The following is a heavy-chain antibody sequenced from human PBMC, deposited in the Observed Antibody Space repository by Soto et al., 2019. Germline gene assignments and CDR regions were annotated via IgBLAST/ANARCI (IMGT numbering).Heavy chain of an antibody. Sequence: QVQLVESGGGVVQPGRSLRLSCAASGFTFSNYGMHWVRQAPGKGLEWVAVISHDGKVKYYAESVKGRFTISRDKSKNTLYLQMDSLRAEDTAVYYCAKESGVRLSQNFDYWGQGILVTVSS. CDR1: GFTFSNYG. J-gene: IGHJ4*02. V-gene: IGHV3-30*18. CDR2: ISHDGKVK. CDR3: AKESGVRLSQNFDY.